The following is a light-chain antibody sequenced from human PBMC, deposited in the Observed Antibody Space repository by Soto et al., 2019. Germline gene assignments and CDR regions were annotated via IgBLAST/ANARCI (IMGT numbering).Light chain of an antibody. CDR1: QSVSSNY. Sequence: EIVLTQSPGTLSLSPGDRATLSCRASQSVSSNYVAWYQQKPGQAPSLLIFGASSRATGIPDRFSGSGSGADFTLTISRLEPEDLAVYYCQQYGNAPWTFGLGTKVEIK. V-gene: IGKV3-20*01. CDR3: QQYGNAPWT. CDR2: GAS. J-gene: IGKJ1*01.